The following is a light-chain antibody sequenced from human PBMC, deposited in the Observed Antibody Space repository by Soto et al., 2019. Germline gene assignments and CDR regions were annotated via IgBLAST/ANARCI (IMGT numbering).Light chain of an antibody. Sequence: QSALTQPASLSGSPGQSITLSCTGTSSDVGGYNYVSWYPQHTGKAPKLLIYEVRNRPSGVSNRFSGSKSGNTASLTISGVHAEDEADYYCSSYTSSGTWVFGGGTKLTVL. CDR3: SSYTSSGTWV. CDR2: EVR. CDR1: SSDVGGYNY. V-gene: IGLV2-14*01. J-gene: IGLJ3*02.